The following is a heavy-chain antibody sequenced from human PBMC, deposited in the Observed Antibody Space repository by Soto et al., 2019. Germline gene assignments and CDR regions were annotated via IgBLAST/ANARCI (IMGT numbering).Heavy chain of an antibody. J-gene: IGHJ4*02. CDR3: ARETGYSCTPAATTTQDY. CDR2: ISYDGSNK. CDR1: GFTFSSYA. V-gene: IGHV3-30-3*01. D-gene: IGHD6-13*01. Sequence: GGSLRLSCAASGFTFSSYAMHWVRQAPGKGLEWVAVISYDGSNKYYADSVKGRFTISRDNSKNTLYLQMNSLRAEDTAVYYCARETGYSCTPAATTTQDYWGKGTLVPVYS.